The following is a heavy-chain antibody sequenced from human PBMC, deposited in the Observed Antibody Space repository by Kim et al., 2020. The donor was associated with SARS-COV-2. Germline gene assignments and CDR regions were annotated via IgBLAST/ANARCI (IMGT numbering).Heavy chain of an antibody. D-gene: IGHD2-2*01. CDR3: AKVRYCSSTSWCKSIWFDP. V-gene: IGHV3-23*01. Sequence: GRFTISRDNSKNTLYLQMNSLRAEDTAVYYCAKVRYCSSTSWCKSIWFDPWGQGTLVTVSS. J-gene: IGHJ5*02.